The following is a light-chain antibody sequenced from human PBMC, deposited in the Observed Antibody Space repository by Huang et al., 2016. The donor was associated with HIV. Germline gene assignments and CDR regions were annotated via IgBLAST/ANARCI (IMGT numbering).Light chain of an antibody. V-gene: IGKV3-15*01. Sequence: EIVMTQSPATLSVSPGQRATLSCRASQGVSSNLAWYQQKPGQAPRLLIYGASTRAAGIPARFSGSGSGTEFTLTINSLQSEDFAVYYCQQYNNWPLTFGGGTKVEIK. CDR1: QGVSSN. J-gene: IGKJ4*01. CDR2: GAS. CDR3: QQYNNWPLT.